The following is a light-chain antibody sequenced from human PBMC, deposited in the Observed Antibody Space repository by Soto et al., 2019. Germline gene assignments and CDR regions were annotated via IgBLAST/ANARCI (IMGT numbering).Light chain of an antibody. V-gene: IGKV3-15*01. CDR1: QSVSSN. Sequence: EIVMTQSPATLSVSPGERATLSCRASQSVSSNLAWYQQKPGQAPRLLIYGASTRATGIPARFSGSGSGTEFTLTIGSLQSVDFAVYYCQHYNNWPPWTFGQGTKVEIK. CDR3: QHYNNWPPWT. J-gene: IGKJ1*01. CDR2: GAS.